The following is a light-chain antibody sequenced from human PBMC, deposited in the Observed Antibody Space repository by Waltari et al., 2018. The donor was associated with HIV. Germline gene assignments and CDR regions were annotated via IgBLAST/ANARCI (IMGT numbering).Light chain of an antibody. J-gene: IGKJ1*01. CDR2: QAS. V-gene: IGKV1-5*03. CDR1: ESIYTW. CDR3: QQYNSYSWT. Sequence: DIQMTQSPSTLAASVGDRVTITCRASESIYTWLAWYQQKPGKVPRLLIYQASSLESGVPSRFSGSRSGTEFTLTISSLEPDDFATYYCQQYNSYSWTFGQGTKVEIK.